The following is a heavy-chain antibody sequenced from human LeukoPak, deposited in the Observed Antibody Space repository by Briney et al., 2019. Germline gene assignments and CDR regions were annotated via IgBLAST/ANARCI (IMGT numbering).Heavy chain of an antibody. Sequence: GGSLRLSCAASGFTFSTYSMNWVRQAPWKGLEWVSSISNGSGYIYYTDSVKGRFTISRDNAKNTLFLQMNSLRAEDTAVYYCAKAGSIRFDYWGQGALVTVSS. CDR3: AKAGSIRFDY. V-gene: IGHV3-21*01. CDR1: GFTFSTYS. D-gene: IGHD1-26*01. CDR2: ISNGSGYI. J-gene: IGHJ4*02.